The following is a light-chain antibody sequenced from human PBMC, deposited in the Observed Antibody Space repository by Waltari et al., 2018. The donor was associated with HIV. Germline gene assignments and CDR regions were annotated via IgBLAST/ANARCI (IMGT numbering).Light chain of an antibody. V-gene: IGLV1-44*01. CDR3: AAWDDSLNGWV. Sequence: QSVLTQPPSASGTPGQRVTISCSGSSSNIGSNTVNWYHQLPGTAPKLLTYTNNQRPSGVPARFSGSKSGTSASLAISGLQSEDEADYYCAAWDDSLNGWVFGGGTKLTVL. J-gene: IGLJ3*02. CDR1: SSNIGSNT. CDR2: TNN.